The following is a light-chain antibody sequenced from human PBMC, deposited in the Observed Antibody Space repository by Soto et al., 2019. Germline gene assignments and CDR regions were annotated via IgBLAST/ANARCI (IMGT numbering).Light chain of an antibody. V-gene: IGKV3-15*01. CDR3: QRFRT. CDR2: GAS. CDR1: QSVSSN. J-gene: IGKJ1*01. Sequence: EIVMTQSPGTLSLSPGERATLSCRASQSVSSNLAWYQQIPGQAPRLLIYGASTRATGIPARFSGSGSGTDFTLTISRLEPEDFAVYYCQRFRTFGQGTKV.